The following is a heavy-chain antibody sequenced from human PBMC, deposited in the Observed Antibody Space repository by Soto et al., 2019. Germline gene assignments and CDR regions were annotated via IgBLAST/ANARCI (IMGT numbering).Heavy chain of an antibody. CDR1: GGNFNNYT. Sequence: VQLVQSGAEVKKPGSSVKVSCEASGGNFNNYTISSVRQAPGHGLEWMGGFIPLFFTASYSQTFQGRVTITADRCTSSVYMELSSLRYEDTGVYYCQLRSVHFDDGGLPSFYYGLDVWGQGTTVTVS. J-gene: IGHJ6*02. CDR3: QLRSVHFDDGGLPSFYYGLDV. D-gene: IGHD2-15*01. CDR2: FIPLFFTA. V-gene: IGHV1-69*06.